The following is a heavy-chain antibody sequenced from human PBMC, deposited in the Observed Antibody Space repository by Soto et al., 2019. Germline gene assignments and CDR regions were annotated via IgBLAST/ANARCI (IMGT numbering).Heavy chain of an antibody. J-gene: IGHJ5*02. CDR1: GASISGFY. CDR2: IYATGTT. Sequence: SETLSLTCTVSGASISGFYCSWIRKSAGKGLEWIGRIYATGTTDYNPSLKSRVMMSVDTSKKQFSLKLRSVTAADTAVYYCVRDGTKTLRDWFDPWGQGISVTVSS. V-gene: IGHV4-4*07. CDR3: VRDGTKTLRDWFDP. D-gene: IGHD1-1*01.